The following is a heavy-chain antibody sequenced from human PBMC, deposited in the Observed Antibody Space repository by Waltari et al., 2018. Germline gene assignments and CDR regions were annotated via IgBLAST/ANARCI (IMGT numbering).Heavy chain of an antibody. D-gene: IGHD1-26*01. Sequence: QVQLQESGPGLVKPSETLSLTCTVSGGSISSYYWSWIRQPAGKGLEWIGRIYTSGSTNYNPSLKSRVTMSVDTSKNQFSLKLSCVTAADTAGYYCASSILLNGGNSPFDYWGQGTLVTVSS. J-gene: IGHJ4*02. CDR3: ASSILLNGGNSPFDY. V-gene: IGHV4-4*07. CDR1: GGSISSYY. CDR2: IYTSGST.